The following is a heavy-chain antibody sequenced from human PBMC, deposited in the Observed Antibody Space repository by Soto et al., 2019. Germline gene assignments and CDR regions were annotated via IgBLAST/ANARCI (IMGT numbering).Heavy chain of an antibody. CDR2: ISGSGGST. Sequence: EVQLLESGGGLVQPGGSLRLSCAASGFTFSSYAMSWVRQAPGKGLEWVSAISGSGGSTYYADSVKGRFTISRDNSKNTVYLQMNSLRAEDTAVYYWAKEQSRIAVAATDYWGQGTLVTVST. CDR1: GFTFSSYA. V-gene: IGHV3-23*01. CDR3: AKEQSRIAVAATDY. J-gene: IGHJ4*02. D-gene: IGHD6-19*01.